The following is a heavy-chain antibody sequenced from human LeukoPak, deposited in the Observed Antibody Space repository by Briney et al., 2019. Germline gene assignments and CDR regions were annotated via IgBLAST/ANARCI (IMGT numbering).Heavy chain of an antibody. D-gene: IGHD6-13*01. CDR3: ARIGYSSSCTDY. V-gene: IGHV3-7*01. CDR2: IKQDGSVK. Sequence: PGGSLRLSCAASGFTFDDYAMHWVRQAPGKGLEWVANIKQDGSVKYYVDSVKGRVTISRDNAKNSLYLQMNSLRAEDTAVYYCARIGYSSSCTDYWGQGTLVTVSS. J-gene: IGHJ4*02. CDR1: GFTFDDYA.